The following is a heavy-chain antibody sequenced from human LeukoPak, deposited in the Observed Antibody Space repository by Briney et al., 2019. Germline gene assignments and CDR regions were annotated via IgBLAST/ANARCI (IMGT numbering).Heavy chain of an antibody. CDR3: ALSIAAAVANDY. V-gene: IGHV3-30*02. D-gene: IGHD6-13*01. CDR1: GFTFSSYW. J-gene: IGHJ4*02. Sequence: GGSLRLSCAASGFTFSSYWMTWVRQAPGKGLEWVAFIRYDGSNKYYADSVKGRFTISRDNSKNTLYLQMNSLRAEDTAVYYCALSIAAAVANDYWGQGTLVTVSS. CDR2: IRYDGSNK.